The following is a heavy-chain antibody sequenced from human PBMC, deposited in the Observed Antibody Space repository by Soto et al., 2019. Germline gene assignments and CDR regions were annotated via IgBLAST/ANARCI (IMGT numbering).Heavy chain of an antibody. Sequence: GASVKVSCKASGYTFTSYGISWVRQAPGQGLEWMGWISAYNGNTNYAQKLQGRVTMTTDTSTSTAYMELRSLRSDDTAVYYCARSSGDYYASSPASGMDVWGQGTTVTVSS. V-gene: IGHV1-18*04. J-gene: IGHJ6*02. CDR2: ISAYNGNT. CDR3: ARSSGDYYASSPASGMDV. CDR1: GYTFTSYG. D-gene: IGHD3-22*01.